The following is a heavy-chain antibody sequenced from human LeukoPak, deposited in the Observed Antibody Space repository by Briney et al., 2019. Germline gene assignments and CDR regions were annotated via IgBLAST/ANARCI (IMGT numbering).Heavy chain of an antibody. D-gene: IGHD2-2*01. J-gene: IGHJ4*02. Sequence: GGSLRLSCAAXGFTFRSYAMSWVRQAPGKGLEWVSAISGNGGGTYYADSVKGRFTISRDNSKNTLYLQMNSLRAEDTAVYYCAKGGCSSTSCYAPADYWGQGTLATVSS. CDR2: ISGNGGGT. CDR3: AKGGCSSTSCYAPADY. V-gene: IGHV3-23*01. CDR1: GFTFRSYA.